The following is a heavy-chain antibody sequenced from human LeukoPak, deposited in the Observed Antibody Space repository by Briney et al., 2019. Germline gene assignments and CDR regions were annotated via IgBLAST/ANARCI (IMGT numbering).Heavy chain of an antibody. D-gene: IGHD3-22*01. Sequence: GGSLRLSCAASGFTFSSYGMHWVRQAPGKGLEWVAVISYDGSNKYYADSVKGRFTISRDNSKNTLYLQMNSLRAEDTAVYYCAKAEQYYYDSSGYYYYYYYMDVWGKGTTVTVSS. J-gene: IGHJ6*03. V-gene: IGHV3-30*18. CDR3: AKAEQYYYDSSGYYYYYYYMDV. CDR2: ISYDGSNK. CDR1: GFTFSSYG.